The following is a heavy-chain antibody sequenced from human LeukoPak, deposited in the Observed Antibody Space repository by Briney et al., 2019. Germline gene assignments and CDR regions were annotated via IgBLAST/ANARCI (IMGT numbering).Heavy chain of an antibody. CDR3: ARTMTTVMPRADWFDP. Sequence: SQTLSLTCAISGDSVSSNSAAWNWIRQSPSRGLEWLGRTYYRSKWYHDYAVSVKSRITINPDTSKNQFSLQLNSVTPEDTAVYYCARTMTTVMPRADWFDPWGQGTLVTVSS. D-gene: IGHD4-11*01. J-gene: IGHJ5*02. CDR2: TYYRSKWYH. CDR1: GDSVSSNSAA. V-gene: IGHV6-1*01.